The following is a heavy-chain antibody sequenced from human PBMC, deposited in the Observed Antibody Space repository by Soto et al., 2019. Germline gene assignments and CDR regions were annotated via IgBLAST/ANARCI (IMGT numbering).Heavy chain of an antibody. D-gene: IGHD1-1*01. J-gene: IGHJ6*03. CDR1: GGSFSGYY. CDR3: ARGTTTLNYYYYMDV. Sequence: SETLSLTCAVYGGSFSGYYWSWIRQPPGKGLEWIGEINHSGSTNYNPSLKSRVTISVDTSKNQFSLKLSSVTAADTAVYYCARGTTTLNYYYYMDVWGKGTTVTVSS. V-gene: IGHV4-34*01. CDR2: INHSGST.